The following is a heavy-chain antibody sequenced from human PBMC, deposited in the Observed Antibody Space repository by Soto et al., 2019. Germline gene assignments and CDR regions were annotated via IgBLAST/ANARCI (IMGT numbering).Heavy chain of an antibody. D-gene: IGHD1-1*01. Sequence: GGSLRLSCAASGFTFSSYSMNWVRQAPGKGLEWVSSISSSSSYIYYADSVKGRFTISRDNAKNSLYLQMNSLRAEDTAVYYCAREGRPHRRDAFDIWGQGTMVTVSS. V-gene: IGHV3-21*01. CDR1: GFTFSSYS. CDR2: ISSSSSYI. J-gene: IGHJ3*02. CDR3: AREGRPHRRDAFDI.